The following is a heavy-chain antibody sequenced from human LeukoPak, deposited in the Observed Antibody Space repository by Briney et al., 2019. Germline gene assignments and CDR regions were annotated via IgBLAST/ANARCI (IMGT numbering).Heavy chain of an antibody. CDR2: INPSGGST. Sequence: ASVRVSCKASGYTFTIYYMHWVRQAPGQGREGMGIINPSGGSTSYAQKFQGRVTMTRDTSTSTVYMELSSLRSEDTAVYYCARVLWFGELSERGADYWGQGTLVTVSS. V-gene: IGHV1-46*01. D-gene: IGHD3-10*01. J-gene: IGHJ4*02. CDR3: ARVLWFGELSERGADY. CDR1: GYTFTIYY.